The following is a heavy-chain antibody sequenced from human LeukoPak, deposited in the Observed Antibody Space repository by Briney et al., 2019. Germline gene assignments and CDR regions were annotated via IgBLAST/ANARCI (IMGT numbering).Heavy chain of an antibody. V-gene: IGHV3-74*01. CDR1: GFTFSSYW. CDR2: INSDGSST. J-gene: IGHJ4*02. CDR3: AREGYSSGWYPY. D-gene: IGHD6-19*01. Sequence: GGSLRLSCAASGFTFSSYWMHWVRQAPGKGLVWVSRINSDGSSTSYADSVKGRFTISRDNAKNTLYLQMNSLRAEDTAVYYCAREGYSSGWYPYWGQGTLVTVSS.